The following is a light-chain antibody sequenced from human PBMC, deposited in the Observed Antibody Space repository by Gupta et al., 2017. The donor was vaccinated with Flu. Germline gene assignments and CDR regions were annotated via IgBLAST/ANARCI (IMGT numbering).Light chain of an antibody. Sequence: EIVLTQSPATLSLSPGERASLSCRASQSVSSYLAWYQQKPGQAPRLLIYDASNRAPGIPARFSGSGSATAFTLTISSREPEDFAVYYCHQRSNWPHTFGPGTXLEIK. CDR2: DAS. CDR3: HQRSNWPHT. J-gene: IGKJ2*01. CDR1: QSVSSY. V-gene: IGKV3-11*01.